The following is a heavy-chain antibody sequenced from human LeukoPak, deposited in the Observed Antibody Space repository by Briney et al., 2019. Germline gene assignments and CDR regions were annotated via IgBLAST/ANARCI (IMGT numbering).Heavy chain of an antibody. CDR2: IYYSGST. CDR3: ARGVGSGYTDY. CDR1: GASISDYY. D-gene: IGHD3-22*01. Sequence: TSETLSLTCTVSGASISDYYWTWLRQPPGKGLEWIGFIYYSGSTNYNPSLKSRASISVDTSKNQFSLKLSSVTAADTAVYYCARGVGSGYTDYWGQGALVTVSS. V-gene: IGHV4-59*01. J-gene: IGHJ4*02.